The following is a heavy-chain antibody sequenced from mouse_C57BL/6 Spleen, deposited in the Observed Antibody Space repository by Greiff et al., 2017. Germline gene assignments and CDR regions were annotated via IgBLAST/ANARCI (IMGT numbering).Heavy chain of an antibody. CDR1: GYSITSGYY. CDR2: ISYDGSN. J-gene: IGHJ3*01. Sequence: ESGPGLVKPSQSLSLTCSVTGYSITSGYYWNWIRQFPGNKLEWMGYISYDGSNNYNPSLKNRISITRDTSKNQFFLKLNSVTTEDTATYYCARGGSYWGFAYWGQGTLVTVSA. V-gene: IGHV3-6*01. CDR3: ARGGSYWGFAY. D-gene: IGHD6-1*01.